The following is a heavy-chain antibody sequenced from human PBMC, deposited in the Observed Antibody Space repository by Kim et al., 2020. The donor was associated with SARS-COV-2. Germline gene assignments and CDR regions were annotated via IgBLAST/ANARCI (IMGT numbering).Heavy chain of an antibody. D-gene: IGHD3-22*01. V-gene: IGHV4-39*01. CDR3: ARHPAVGRDSSGYYSTKRPYYYYGMDV. Sequence: SETLSLTCTVSGGSISSSSYYWGWIRQPPGKGLEWIGSIYYSGSTYYNPSLKSRVTISVDTSKNQFSLKLSSVTAADTAVYYCARHPAVGRDSSGYYSTKRPYYYYGMDVWGQGTTVTVSS. CDR2: IYYSGST. CDR1: GGSISSSSYY. J-gene: IGHJ6*02.